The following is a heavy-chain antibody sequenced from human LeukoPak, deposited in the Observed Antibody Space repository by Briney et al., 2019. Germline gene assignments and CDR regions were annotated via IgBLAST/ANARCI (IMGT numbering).Heavy chain of an antibody. D-gene: IGHD2-21*02. V-gene: IGHV4-4*07. CDR3: ARDPAGDGAAAFDF. CDR2: IYSIGST. Sequence: SETLSLTCTVSGVSLSSHYWSWIRQPAGKGLEWIGRIYSIGSTNYNPSLSSRVTIAVDRSNNQFSLRLSSVTAADTAVYYCARDPAGDGAAAFDFWGQGTTVSVSS. J-gene: IGHJ3*01. CDR1: GVSLSSHY.